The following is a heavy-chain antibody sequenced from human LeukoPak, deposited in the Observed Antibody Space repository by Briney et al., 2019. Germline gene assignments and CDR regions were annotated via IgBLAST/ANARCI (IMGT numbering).Heavy chain of an antibody. CDR2: IYYSGST. D-gene: IGHD6-13*01. CDR1: GGSLSSYY. Sequence: SETLSLTCSVSGGSLSSYYWSWIRQPPGKGLEWIGYIYYSGSTNYNPSLKSRVTISVDTSKNQFSLKLSSVTAADTAVYYCARDGAHSSSWYPFDYWGQGTLVTVSS. CDR3: ARDGAHSSSWYPFDY. J-gene: IGHJ4*02. V-gene: IGHV4-59*12.